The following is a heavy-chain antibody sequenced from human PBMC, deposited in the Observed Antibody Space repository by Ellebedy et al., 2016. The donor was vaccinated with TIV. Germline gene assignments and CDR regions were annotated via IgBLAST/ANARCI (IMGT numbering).Heavy chain of an antibody. Sequence: MPSETLSLTCAVYGGSFSGYYWSWIRQPPGKGLEWIGEINHSGSTNYNPSLKSRVTISVDTSKNQFSLKLSSVTAADTAVYYCARAKTTVVTPYFDYWGQGTLVTVSS. D-gene: IGHD4-23*01. J-gene: IGHJ4*02. CDR3: ARAKTTVVTPYFDY. V-gene: IGHV4-34*01. CDR1: GGSFSGYY. CDR2: INHSGST.